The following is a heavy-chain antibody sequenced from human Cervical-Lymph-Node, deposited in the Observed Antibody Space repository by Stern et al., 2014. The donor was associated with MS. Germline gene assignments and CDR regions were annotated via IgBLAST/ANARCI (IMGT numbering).Heavy chain of an antibody. Sequence: QVQLVESGPGLVKPSGTLSLTCAVSGGSLSSGDWWSWVRQSPGKGLEWIGEIHHSGTTSYTPSLKSRVTISVDKSKNLFFLNLPSVTAADTAVYYCTRADFSWFDPWGHGTLVTVSS. J-gene: IGHJ5*02. CDR2: IHHSGTT. D-gene: IGHD3-3*01. CDR3: TRADFSWFDP. V-gene: IGHV4-4*02. CDR1: GGSLSSGDW.